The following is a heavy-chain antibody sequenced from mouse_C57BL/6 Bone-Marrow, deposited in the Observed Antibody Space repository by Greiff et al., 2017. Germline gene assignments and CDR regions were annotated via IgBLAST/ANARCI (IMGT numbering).Heavy chain of an antibody. V-gene: IGHV14-4*01. Sequence: VQLQQSGAELVRPGASVKLSCTASGFNIKDDYMHWVKQRPEQGLEWIGWIDPESGDTEYATKFQGKATITADTSSNTAYLQLSSLTSEDTAVYYCTRTRGIDYWGQGTTLTVSS. CDR3: TRTRGIDY. D-gene: IGHD3-3*01. CDR1: GFNIKDDY. CDR2: IDPESGDT. J-gene: IGHJ2*01.